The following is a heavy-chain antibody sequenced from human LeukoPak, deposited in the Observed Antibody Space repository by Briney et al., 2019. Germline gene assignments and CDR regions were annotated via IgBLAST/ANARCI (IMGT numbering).Heavy chain of an antibody. J-gene: IGHJ6*03. CDR2: ISAYNGNT. D-gene: IGHD6-13*01. CDR1: GYTFTSYG. V-gene: IGHV1-18*01. Sequence: ASVKVSCKASGYTFTSYGISWVRQAPGQGLEWMGWISAYNGNTNYAQKLQGRVTMTTDTSTSTAYMELRSLRSDDTAVYYCARRVRQQLVLPIEDYYYYMDVWGKGTTVTVSS. CDR3: ARRVRQQLVLPIEDYYYYMDV.